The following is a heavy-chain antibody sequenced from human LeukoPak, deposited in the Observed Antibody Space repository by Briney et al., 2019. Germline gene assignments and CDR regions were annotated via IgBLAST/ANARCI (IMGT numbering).Heavy chain of an antibody. Sequence: GGSLRLSCAASGFTFGSYAMSWVRQAPGKGLEWVSTIIGSGGNTNYADSVKGRFTISRDNSKNTLYLQMNRLRAEDTAVYYCARHSGPYYIYHYMDVWGKGSTVTVSS. J-gene: IGHJ6*03. D-gene: IGHD1-26*01. CDR2: IIGSGGNT. CDR1: GFTFGSYA. CDR3: ARHSGPYYIYHYMDV. V-gene: IGHV3-23*01.